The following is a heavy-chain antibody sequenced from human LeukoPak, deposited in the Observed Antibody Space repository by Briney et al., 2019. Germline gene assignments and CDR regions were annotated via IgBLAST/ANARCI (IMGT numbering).Heavy chain of an antibody. J-gene: IGHJ4*02. D-gene: IGHD3-10*01. CDR1: GYTFTTYY. Sequence: ASVKVSCKASGYTFTTYYMHWVRQAPGQGLEWMGIINPSGGTTFYAQKFQGRVTMTTDTSTSTAYMELRSLRSDDTAVYYCARLWFGELGIAYWGQGTLVTVSS. CDR3: ARLWFGELGIAY. V-gene: IGHV1-46*01. CDR2: INPSGGTT.